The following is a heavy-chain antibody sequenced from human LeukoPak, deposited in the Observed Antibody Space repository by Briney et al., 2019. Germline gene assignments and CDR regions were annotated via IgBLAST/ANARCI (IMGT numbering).Heavy chain of an antibody. CDR3: ARFMITFGGVIDP. CDR1: GYTFTGYY. V-gene: IGHV1-2*07. CDR2: INPNSGGT. J-gene: IGHJ3*01. D-gene: IGHD3-16*01. Sequence: EASVKVSCKASGYTFTGYYMHWLRQAPGQGLEWMGWINPNSGGTNYAHKFQGRVNITRDTSISTAYMELSRLRSDDTAVYYCARFMITFGGVIDPWGQGTMVTVSS.